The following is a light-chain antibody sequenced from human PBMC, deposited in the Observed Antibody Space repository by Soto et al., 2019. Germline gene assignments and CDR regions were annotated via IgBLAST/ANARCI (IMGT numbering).Light chain of an antibody. CDR1: QSLSSRN. CDR2: GVS. J-gene: IGKJ1*01. V-gene: IGKV3-20*01. Sequence: EIVLTQSPGTLSLSPSERATLCFSASQSLSSRNLAWYQPKPGQAPRPLIYGVSSRATGIPDRFSGSGSGTDFTLTISRLEPEDFAVSYCQQYDSSPRTFGQGTNVDNK. CDR3: QQYDSSPRT.